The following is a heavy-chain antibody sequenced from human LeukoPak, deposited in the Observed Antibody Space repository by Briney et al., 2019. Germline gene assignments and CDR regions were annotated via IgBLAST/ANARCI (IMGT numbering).Heavy chain of an antibody. V-gene: IGHV3-23*01. CDR2: ISGSGGST. CDR1: GFTFSSYG. J-gene: IGHJ4*02. D-gene: IGHD3-10*01. Sequence: PGGSLRLSCAASGFTFSSYGMSWVRQAPGKGLEWVSAISGSGGSTYYADSVKGRFTISRDNSKNTLYLQMNSLRAEDTAVYYCAKVSGAGGFGEFDYWGQGTLVTVSS. CDR3: AKVSGAGGFGEFDY.